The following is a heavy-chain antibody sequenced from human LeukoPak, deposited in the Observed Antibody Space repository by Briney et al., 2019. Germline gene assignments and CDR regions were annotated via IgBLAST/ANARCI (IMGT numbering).Heavy chain of an antibody. CDR1: GFTFNGYA. Sequence: GGSLRLSCAASGFTFNGYAMNWVRQAPRKGLEWVSAISDSGDNTYYADSVKGRFTISRDNSKNTLYLQMNSLRAEDTAVYYCAKGSAGGRPYYFDYWGQGTLVPVSS. CDR3: AKGSAGGRPYYFDY. D-gene: IGHD6-13*01. V-gene: IGHV3-23*01. CDR2: ISDSGDNT. J-gene: IGHJ4*02.